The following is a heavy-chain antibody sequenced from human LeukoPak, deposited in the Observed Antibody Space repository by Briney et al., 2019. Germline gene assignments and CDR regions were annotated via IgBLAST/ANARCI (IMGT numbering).Heavy chain of an antibody. CDR3: ARDIGMATYRYGMDV. V-gene: IGHV4-31*03. J-gene: IGHJ6*02. Sequence: SQTLSLTCTVSGGSISSGGYYWSRIRQHPGKGLEWIGYIYYSGSTYYNPSLKSRVTISVDTSKNQFSLKLSSVTAADTAVYYCARDIGMATYRYGMDVWGQGTTVTVSS. CDR2: IYYSGST. D-gene: IGHD1-26*01. CDR1: GGSISSGGYY.